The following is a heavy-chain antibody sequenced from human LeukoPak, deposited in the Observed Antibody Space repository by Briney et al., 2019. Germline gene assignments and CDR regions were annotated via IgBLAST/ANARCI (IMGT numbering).Heavy chain of an antibody. J-gene: IGHJ5*02. CDR1: GFTFSSYW. V-gene: IGHV3-7*01. Sequence: PGGFLRLSCAASGFTFSSYWMSWVRQAPGKGLEWVANIKQDGGEKDYVDSVKGRFTVSRDNAKNSLYLQMNSVRAEDTAVYYCARINAQSHSFWSGYPHGWFDPWGQGTLVTVSS. CDR3: ARINAQSHSFWSGYPHGWFDP. CDR2: IKQDGGEK. D-gene: IGHD3-3*01.